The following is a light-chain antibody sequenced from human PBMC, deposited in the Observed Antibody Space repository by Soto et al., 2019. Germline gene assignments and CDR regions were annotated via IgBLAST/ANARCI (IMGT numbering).Light chain of an antibody. CDR2: EDN. CDR3: RSYGSGIQGV. CDR1: SGNIASNY. J-gene: IGLJ3*02. V-gene: IGLV6-57*04. Sequence: NFMLTQPHSVSESPGKTVTISCTRSSGNIASNYVQWYQQRPGSAPTTVIYEDNLRPSGVPDRFSGSIDRSSNSASLTISGLKTEDEADYFCRSYGSGIQGVFGGGTKLTVL.